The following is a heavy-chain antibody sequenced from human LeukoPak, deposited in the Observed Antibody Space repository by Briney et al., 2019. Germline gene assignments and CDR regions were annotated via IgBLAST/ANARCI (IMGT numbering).Heavy chain of an antibody. CDR2: MSAYNGNT. D-gene: IGHD3-3*01. Sequence: GASVKASCKASGYTFTSYGISWVRQASEQGLEWMGWMSAYNGNTNYAQKLQGRVTMTTDTSTSTAYMELRSLRSDDTAVYYCARDRKITIFGVVITYFDYWGQGTLVTVSS. J-gene: IGHJ4*02. V-gene: IGHV1-18*01. CDR3: ARDRKITIFGVVITYFDY. CDR1: GYTFTSYG.